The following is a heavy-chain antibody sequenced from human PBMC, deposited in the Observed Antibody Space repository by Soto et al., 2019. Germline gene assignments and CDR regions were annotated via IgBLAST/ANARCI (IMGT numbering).Heavy chain of an antibody. CDR2: ISGSGGST. CDR1: GFTFSSYA. Sequence: EVQLLESGGGLVQPGGSLRLSCAASGFTFSSYAMSWVRQAPGKGLEWVSAISGSGGSTYYADSVKGRFTISRDNSKNTLYLQMNSLRAEDTAVYYCAKKGDIAAADTGSYYYGMDVWGQGTTVTVSS. D-gene: IGHD6-13*01. V-gene: IGHV3-23*01. CDR3: AKKGDIAAADTGSYYYGMDV. J-gene: IGHJ6*02.